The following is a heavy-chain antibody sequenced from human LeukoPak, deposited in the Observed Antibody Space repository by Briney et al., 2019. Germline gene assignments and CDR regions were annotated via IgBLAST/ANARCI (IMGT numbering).Heavy chain of an antibody. CDR1: GGSISRGGYY. CDR2: IYHSGST. J-gene: IGHJ3*02. CDR3: ARAFKVVGAFDI. Sequence: LSLTCTVSGGSISRGGYYWGWIPQPPGKGLEWIGYIYHSGSTYYNPSLKSRVTISVDRSKNQFSLKLSSVTAADTAVYYCARAFKVVGAFDIWGQGTMVTVSS. D-gene: IGHD3-22*01. V-gene: IGHV4-30-2*01.